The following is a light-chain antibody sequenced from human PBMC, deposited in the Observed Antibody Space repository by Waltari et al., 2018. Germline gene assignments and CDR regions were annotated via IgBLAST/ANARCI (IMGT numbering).Light chain of an antibody. CDR3: QQYNNWPLFFT. J-gene: IGKJ3*01. CDR2: GAS. V-gene: IGKV3-15*01. CDR1: QSVSSN. Sequence: EIVMTQSPATLSVSPGERATLPSRASQSVSSNLAWYQQKPGQAPRLLIYGASTRATGIPARFSGSGSGTEFTLTISSMQSEDFAVYYCQQYNNWPLFFTFGPGTKVDIK.